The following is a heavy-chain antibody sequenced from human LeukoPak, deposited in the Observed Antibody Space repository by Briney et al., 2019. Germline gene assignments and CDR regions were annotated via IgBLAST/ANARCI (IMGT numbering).Heavy chain of an antibody. J-gene: IGHJ3*02. D-gene: IGHD6-13*01. CDR2: INPSGGST. CDR1: GYTLTELS. CDR3: AREGDESSSWLYDAFDI. Sequence: GASVKVSCKVSGYTLTELSMHWVRQAPGQGLGWMGIINPSGGSTSYAQKFQGRVTMTRDTSTSTVYMELSSLRSEDTAVYYCAREGDESSSWLYDAFDIWGQGTMVTVSS. V-gene: IGHV1-46*01.